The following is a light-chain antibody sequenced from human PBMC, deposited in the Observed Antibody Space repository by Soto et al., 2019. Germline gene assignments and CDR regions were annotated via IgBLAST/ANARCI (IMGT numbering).Light chain of an antibody. CDR2: GVS. J-gene: IGLJ1*01. CDR3: ILYTGSSKSYV. V-gene: IGLV2-14*01. CDR1: RSDIGSYNY. Sequence: QSALTQPASVSGSPGQPITISCSGTRSDIGSYNYVAWYQQFPGKTPKILIYGVSNRPSGVSSRFSGSKSGNTASLTISGLQAEDEADYYCILYTGSSKSYVFGSGTKGTVL.